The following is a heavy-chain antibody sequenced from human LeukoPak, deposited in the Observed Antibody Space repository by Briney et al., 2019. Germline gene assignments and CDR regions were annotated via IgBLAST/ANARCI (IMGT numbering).Heavy chain of an antibody. V-gene: IGHV1-69*04. CDR1: GYTFTSYG. CDR2: IIPILGIA. D-gene: IGHD3-16*01. CDR3: ARGGKGYYFDY. Sequence: SVKVSCKASGYTFTSYGISWVRQAPGQGLEWMGRIIPILGIANYAQKFQGRVTITADKSTSTAYMELSSLRSEDTAVYYCARGGKGYYFDYWGQGTLVTVSS. J-gene: IGHJ4*02.